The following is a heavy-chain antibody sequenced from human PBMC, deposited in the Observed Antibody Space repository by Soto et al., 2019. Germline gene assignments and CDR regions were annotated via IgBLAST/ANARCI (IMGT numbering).Heavy chain of an antibody. CDR2: IYWDDDK. CDR3: AQRLPLYGVGRERGNWFVP. Sequence: QITLKESGPTLVRPTQTLTLTCTFSGFSLSTTGVGVGWIRQPPEKALEWLALIYWDDDKRYSPSLKSRLTITKDTSKNEVILKMTNMDPVDTARYYCAQRLPLYGVGRERGNWFVPWGQGTLVTVSS. J-gene: IGHJ5*02. V-gene: IGHV2-5*02. D-gene: IGHD2-8*01. CDR1: GFSLSTTGVG.